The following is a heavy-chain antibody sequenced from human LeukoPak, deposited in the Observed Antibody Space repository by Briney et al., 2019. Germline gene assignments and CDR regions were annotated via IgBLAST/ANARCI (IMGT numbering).Heavy chain of an antibody. CDR3: ARVAPDYDFWSGYPYYFDY. J-gene: IGHJ4*02. Sequence: KPSETLSLTCTVSVGSISSGCYYWSWIRQHPGKGLEWIGYIYYSGSTYYNPSLKSRVTISVDTSKNQFSLKLSSVTAADTAVYYCARVAPDYDFWSGYPYYFDYWGQGTLVTVSS. CDR2: IYYSGST. CDR1: VGSISSGCYY. V-gene: IGHV4-31*03. D-gene: IGHD3-3*01.